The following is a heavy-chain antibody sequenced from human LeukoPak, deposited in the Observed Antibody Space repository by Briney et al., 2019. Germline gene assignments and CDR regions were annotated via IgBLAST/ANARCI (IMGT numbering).Heavy chain of an antibody. D-gene: IGHD3-10*01. CDR1: GXXISXRSXX. CDR3: ARHSMYDSGRYSFDN. CDR2: IYYSGGT. V-gene: IGHV4-39*01. J-gene: IGHJ4*02. Sequence: SSETLSLTCTVXGXXISXRSXXXGXXXXXXXKXLEWIGSIYYSGGTYYNPSLKSRVTISVHTSKNQFSLKLNSVTAADTAVYYCARHSMYDSGRYSFDNWGQGTLVTVSS.